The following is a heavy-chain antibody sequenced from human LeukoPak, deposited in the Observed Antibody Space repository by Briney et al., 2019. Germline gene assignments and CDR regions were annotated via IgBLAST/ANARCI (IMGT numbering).Heavy chain of an antibody. CDR3: ATALRGVGF. CDR1: GITFISAW. CDR2: IKSKADGGTA. J-gene: IGHJ4*02. Sequence: GGSLRLSCTASGITFISAWMNWVRQAPGKGLEWVGRIKSKADGGTAEHAAPVKGRSIISRDDSKNTLYLQMNSLNSDDTGVYYCATALRGVGFWGQGTLVTVPS. V-gene: IGHV3-15*01. D-gene: IGHD3-3*01.